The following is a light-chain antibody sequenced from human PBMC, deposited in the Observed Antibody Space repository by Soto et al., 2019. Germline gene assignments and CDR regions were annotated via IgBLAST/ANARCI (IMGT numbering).Light chain of an antibody. Sequence: DIQMTQSPSSLSASVGDRVTITCQASQDINKYLNWYQQKPVKAPKLLISDASNLATGVPSTFGGGGSGTDFTFTISSLQPEDIATYYCQQFEDFPRAIIFGQGTRLEIK. CDR1: QDINKY. CDR3: QQFEDFPRAII. CDR2: DAS. J-gene: IGKJ5*01. V-gene: IGKV1-33*01.